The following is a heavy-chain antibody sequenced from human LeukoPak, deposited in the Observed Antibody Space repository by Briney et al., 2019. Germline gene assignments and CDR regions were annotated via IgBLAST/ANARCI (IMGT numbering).Heavy chain of an antibody. CDR1: GFTFSSYA. V-gene: IGHV3-23*01. Sequence: GGSLRLSCAASGFTFSSYAMSWVRQAPGKGLEWVSAISGSGGSTHYADSVKGRFTISRDNSKNTLYLQMNSLRAEDTAVYYCAKLPGLLWFGELSREYYFDYWGQGTLVTVSS. CDR2: ISGSGGST. D-gene: IGHD3-10*01. J-gene: IGHJ4*02. CDR3: AKLPGLLWFGELSREYYFDY.